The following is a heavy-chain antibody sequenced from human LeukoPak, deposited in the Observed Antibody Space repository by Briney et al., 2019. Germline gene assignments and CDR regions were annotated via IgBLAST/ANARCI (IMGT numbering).Heavy chain of an antibody. J-gene: IGHJ4*02. CDR3: AAAAGTSYFDY. Sequence: KSSETLSLTCSVSGGSISNWCWNWIRQPPGKGLEWIGYIYYSGSTNYNPSLKSRVTISVDTSKNQFSLKLSSVTAADTAVYYCAAAAGTSYFDYWGQGTLVTVSS. V-gene: IGHV4-59*01. D-gene: IGHD6-13*01. CDR1: GGSISNWC. CDR2: IYYSGST.